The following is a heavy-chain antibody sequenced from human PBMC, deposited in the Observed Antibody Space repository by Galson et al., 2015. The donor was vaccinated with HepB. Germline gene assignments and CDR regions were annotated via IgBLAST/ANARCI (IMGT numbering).Heavy chain of an antibody. D-gene: IGHD6-19*01. J-gene: IGHJ6*02. V-gene: IGHV4-59*01. Sequence: SETLSLTCTVSGGSISSDYWSWIRQPPGKGLEWIGYMDYSRRTNYNPSLKSRVTISVDTSKNQFSLKLSSVTAADTAVYYCARSRKKTVAGLFSLSALYGMDVWGQGTTVTGSS. CDR3: ARSRKKTVAGLFSLSALYGMDV. CDR2: MDYSRRT. CDR1: GGSISSDY.